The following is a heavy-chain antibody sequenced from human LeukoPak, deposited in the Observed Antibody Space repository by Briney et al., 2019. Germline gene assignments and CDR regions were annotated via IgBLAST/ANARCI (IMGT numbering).Heavy chain of an antibody. V-gene: IGHV1-2*02. J-gene: IGHJ4*02. CDR2: INPNSGGT. CDR3: AREGDSGYPFDY. D-gene: IGHD5-12*01. CDR1: GYTFTGYY. Sequence: ASVKVSCKASGYTFTGYYMHWVRQAPGQGLEWMGWINPNSGGTNYAQKFQGRVTTTRDTSISTAYMELSRLRSDDTAVYYCAREGDSGYPFDYWGQGTLVTVSS.